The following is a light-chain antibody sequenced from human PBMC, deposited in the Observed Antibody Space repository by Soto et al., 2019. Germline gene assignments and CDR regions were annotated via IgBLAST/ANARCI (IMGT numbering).Light chain of an antibody. V-gene: IGLV2-23*02. Sequence: QSALTQPASVSGSPGQSITISCTGTSSDVGSYNLVSWYQQHPGKAPKLMIYEVSKRPSGVSSRFSGSKSGNTASLTISGLQAEDEADYYCCSYAGSSTFVFGTGTKVTV. CDR3: CSYAGSSTFV. CDR2: EVS. CDR1: SSDVGSYNL. J-gene: IGLJ1*01.